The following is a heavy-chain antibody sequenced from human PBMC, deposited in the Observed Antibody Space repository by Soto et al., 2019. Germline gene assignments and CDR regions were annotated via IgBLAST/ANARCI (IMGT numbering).Heavy chain of an antibody. J-gene: IGHJ1*01. Sequence: SETLSLTCTVSGGSVSSGSYYWSWIRQPPGKGLEWIGYIYYSGSTNYNPSLKSRVTISVDTSKNQFSLKLSSVTAADTAVYYCARDSNYYDSSGYYPAPEYFQHWGQGTLVTVSS. CDR3: ARDSNYYDSSGYYPAPEYFQH. V-gene: IGHV4-61*01. CDR2: IYYSGST. CDR1: GGSVSSGSYY. D-gene: IGHD3-22*01.